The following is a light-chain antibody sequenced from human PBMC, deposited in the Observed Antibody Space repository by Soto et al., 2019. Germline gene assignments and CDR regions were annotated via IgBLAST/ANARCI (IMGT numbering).Light chain of an antibody. V-gene: IGKV1-39*01. CDR3: QQSYSSPWP. CDR2: AAS. J-gene: IGKJ1*01. Sequence: DIQGAQSPSSLSASVGDRVTITCRARQSIFNYLNWYQQKPGKAPKLLIYAASSLQSGVPSRFSGGGAGTDFTLTISSLQPEDFATYYCQQSYSSPWPFGLGPKVDIK. CDR1: QSIFNY.